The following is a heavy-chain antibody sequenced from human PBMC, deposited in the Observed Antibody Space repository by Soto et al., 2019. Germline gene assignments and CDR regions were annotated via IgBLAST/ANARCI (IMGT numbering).Heavy chain of an antibody. D-gene: IGHD3-22*01. CDR1: GFTFSSYS. CDR3: ARGGAYYYDSSGPWASPAVFDY. J-gene: IGHJ4*02. CDR2: ISSSSSTI. Sequence: GGSLRLSCAASGFTFSSYSMNWVRQAPGKGLEWVSYISSSSSTIYYADSVKGRFTISRDNAKNSLYLQMNSLRDEDTAVYYCARGGAYYYDSSGPWASPAVFDYWGQGTLVTVSS. V-gene: IGHV3-48*02.